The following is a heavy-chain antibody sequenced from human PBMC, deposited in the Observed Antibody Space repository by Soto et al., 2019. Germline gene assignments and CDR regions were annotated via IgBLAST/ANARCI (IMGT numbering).Heavy chain of an antibody. V-gene: IGHV1-3*01. CDR1: GYTFTSYA. Sequence: QVQLVQSGAEVKKPGASVKVSCKASGYTFTSYAMHWVRQAPGQRLEWMGWINAGNGNTKYSQNSPGRVTITRDTSASTAYMELSSLRSEDTAVYYCARGGSLYWYFELWGRGTLVTVSS. D-gene: IGHD1-26*01. CDR2: INAGNGNT. CDR3: ARGGSLYWYFEL. J-gene: IGHJ2*01.